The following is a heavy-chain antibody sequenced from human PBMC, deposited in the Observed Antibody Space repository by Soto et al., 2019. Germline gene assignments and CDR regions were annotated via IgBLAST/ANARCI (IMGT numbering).Heavy chain of an antibody. CDR3: ARQAYDSSGYFTPYYYYGMDV. V-gene: IGHV5-51*01. Sequence: ESLKISCKGSGYSFTSYWIGWVRQMPGKGLEWMGIIYPGDSDTRYSPSFQGQVTISADKSISTAYLQWSSLKASDTAMYYCARQAYDSSGYFTPYYYYGMDVWGQGTTVTVSS. CDR2: IYPGDSDT. D-gene: IGHD3-22*01. J-gene: IGHJ6*02. CDR1: GYSFTSYW.